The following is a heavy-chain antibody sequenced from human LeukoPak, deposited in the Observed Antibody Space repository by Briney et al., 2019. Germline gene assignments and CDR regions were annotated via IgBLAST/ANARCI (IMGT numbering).Heavy chain of an antibody. V-gene: IGHV1-18*01. CDR2: ISAYNGNT. Sequence: ASVRVSCRASGYTFTSYGISWVRQAPGQGLEWMGWISAYNGNTNYAQKLLGRVTMTTDTSTSTAYMELRSLRSDDTAVYYCAVTIFGVVIPFDPWGQGTLVTVSS. J-gene: IGHJ5*02. CDR1: GYTFTSYG. D-gene: IGHD3-3*01. CDR3: AVTIFGVVIPFDP.